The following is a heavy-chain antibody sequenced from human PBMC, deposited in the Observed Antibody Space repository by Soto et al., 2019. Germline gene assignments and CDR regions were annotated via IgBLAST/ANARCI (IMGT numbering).Heavy chain of an antibody. CDR3: ARVLPYDYVWGSYRYSHYGMDV. Sequence: PSETLSLTCAVYGGSFSGYYWSWIRQPPGKGLEWVGEINHSESTNYNPSLKSRVTIAVDTSKNQFSLKLSSVTAADTAVYYCARVLPYDYVWGSYRYSHYGMDVWGQGTTVTVSS. D-gene: IGHD3-16*02. CDR1: GGSFSGYY. J-gene: IGHJ6*02. CDR2: INHSEST. V-gene: IGHV4-34*01.